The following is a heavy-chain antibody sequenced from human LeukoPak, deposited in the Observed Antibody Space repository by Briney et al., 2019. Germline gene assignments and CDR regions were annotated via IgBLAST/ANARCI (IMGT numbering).Heavy chain of an antibody. Sequence: SETLSLTCTVSGGSISSYYWSWIRQPAGKGLEWIGRFYTSGSTNYNPSLKSRVTMSVDTSKKQFSLQLTSVTAADTAVYYCAKTIDYYDSRGYLNYYYMDVWGKGTTVTVSS. J-gene: IGHJ6*03. V-gene: IGHV4-4*07. CDR2: FYTSGST. D-gene: IGHD3-22*01. CDR3: AKTIDYYDSRGYLNYYYMDV. CDR1: GGSISSYY.